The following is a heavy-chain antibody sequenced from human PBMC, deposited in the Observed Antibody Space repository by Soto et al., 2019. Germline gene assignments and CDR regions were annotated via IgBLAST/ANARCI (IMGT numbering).Heavy chain of an antibody. J-gene: IGHJ4*02. D-gene: IGHD6-13*01. CDR2: IYYSGST. CDR3: ARPACGLAAAGTTDFDF. CDR1: GGSISSSSYY. Sequence: SETLSLTCTVSGGSISSSSYYWGWIRQPPGKGLEWIGSIYYSGSTYYNPSLKSRVTISVDTSKNQFSLKLSSVTAADTAVYYFARPACGLAAAGTTDFDFWGKGTLVLVSS. V-gene: IGHV4-39*01.